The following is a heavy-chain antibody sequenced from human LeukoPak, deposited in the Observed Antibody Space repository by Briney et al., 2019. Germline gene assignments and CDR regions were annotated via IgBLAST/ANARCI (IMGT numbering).Heavy chain of an antibody. CDR2: ISSNEGST. CDR3: ARSYYYDSSGYPIDY. D-gene: IGHD3-22*01. V-gene: IGHV3-64*01. J-gene: IGHJ4*02. Sequence: GGSLRLSCAASGFTFSSYAMHWVRQAPGKGLEYVSAISSNEGSTYYANSVKGRFTISRDNSKNTLYLQMGSLRAEDMAVYYCARSYYYDSSGYPIDYWGQGTLVTVSS. CDR1: GFTFSSYA.